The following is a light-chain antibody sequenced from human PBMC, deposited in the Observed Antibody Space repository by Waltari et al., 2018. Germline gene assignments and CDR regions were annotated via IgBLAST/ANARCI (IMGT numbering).Light chain of an antibody. V-gene: IGLV2-23*02. J-gene: IGLJ3*02. Sequence: QSALTQPAAVSGSPGQSVTISCTGASSDIGRYDIVSWYQQHPGNAPKLVISDVSKRPSEVSDLFSGSKSGDTASLTISGLQFEDEADYYCCSYAGNYVWVFGGGTRLTVL. CDR2: DVS. CDR3: CSYAGNYVWV. CDR1: SSDIGRYDI.